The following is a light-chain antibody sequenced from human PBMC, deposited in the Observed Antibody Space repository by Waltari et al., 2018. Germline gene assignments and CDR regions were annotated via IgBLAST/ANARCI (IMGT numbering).Light chain of an antibody. CDR2: DTS. CDR3: QQYDISPLT. J-gene: IGKJ4*02. CDR1: QTVRTTY. Sequence: IVLTQSPGTLSLSRGERANLSCRGSQTVRTTYLAWYQQKPGQAPTRRIYDTSSRSTGSPDRFSGSGSGTDFSLTISSLEPEDFAVYYCQQYDISPLTCGGGTKVETK. V-gene: IGKV3-20*01.